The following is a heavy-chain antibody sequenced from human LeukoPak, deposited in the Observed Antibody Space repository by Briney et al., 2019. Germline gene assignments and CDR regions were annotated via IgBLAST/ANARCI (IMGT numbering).Heavy chain of an antibody. CDR2: ISAGNGNT. D-gene: IGHD2-2*01. J-gene: IGHJ4*02. CDR3: ARQLPYLQFDH. V-gene: IGHV1-3*01. CDR1: GYTFTTYT. Sequence: ASVKVSCKASGYTFTTYTIHWVRQAPGQRLEWMGWISAGNGNTKYSQKFQGRVPITRDTYASTAYMELSSLRSEDTAVYYCARQLPYLQFDHWGQGTLVTVSS.